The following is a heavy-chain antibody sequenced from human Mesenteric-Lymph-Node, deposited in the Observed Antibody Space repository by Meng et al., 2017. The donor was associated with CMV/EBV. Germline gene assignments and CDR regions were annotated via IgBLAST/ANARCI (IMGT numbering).Heavy chain of an antibody. J-gene: IGHJ5*02. CDR2: IYYSGST. V-gene: IGHV4-39*07. Sequence: ESLKISCTVSGGSISTTTYYWGWIRQPPGKGLEWIGSIYYSGSTYYNPSLKSRVTISVDTSKNQFSLKLSSVTAADTAVYYCARYCSGTSCYGLNWFDPWGQGTLVTVSS. CDR3: ARYCSGTSCYGLNWFDP. CDR1: GGSISTTTYY. D-gene: IGHD2-2*01.